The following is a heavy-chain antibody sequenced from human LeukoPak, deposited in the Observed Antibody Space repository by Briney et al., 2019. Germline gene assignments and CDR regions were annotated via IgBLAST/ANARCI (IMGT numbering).Heavy chain of an antibody. CDR2: IIPIFGTA. V-gene: IGHV1-69*06. D-gene: IGHD2-2*01. CDR3: ARRTTSVAFDI. J-gene: IGHJ3*02. CDR1: VGSFTSYG. Sequence: ASVTLSLTSSVGSFTSYGISWVRQAPGQGLGGVGRIIPIFGTANYAQNFHDRLNITSDKSTSIVYMELSSVRSDDTAVYYCARRTTSVAFDIWGQGTMVTVSS.